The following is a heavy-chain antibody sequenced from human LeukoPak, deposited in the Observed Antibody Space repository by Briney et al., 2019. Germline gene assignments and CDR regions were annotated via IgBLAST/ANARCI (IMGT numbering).Heavy chain of an antibody. CDR1: GGTFSSYA. CDR2: IIPIFGTA. J-gene: IGHJ4*02. V-gene: IGHV1-69*05. Sequence: ASVKVSCKASGGTFSSYAISWVRQAPGQGLEWMGGIIPIFGTANYAQKFQGRVTITTDESTSTAYMELSSLRSEDTAVYYCASSSPYGDYLVEYYFDYRGQGTLVTVSS. CDR3: ASSSPYGDYLVEYYFDY. D-gene: IGHD4-17*01.